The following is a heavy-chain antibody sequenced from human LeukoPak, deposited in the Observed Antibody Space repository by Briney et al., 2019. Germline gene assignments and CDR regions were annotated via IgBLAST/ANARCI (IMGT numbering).Heavy chain of an antibody. V-gene: IGHV4-39*01. CDR3: ARRYSYYDFWSGYSAFDY. Sequence: SETLSLTCTVSGGSISSGGYYWSWIRQPPGKGLEWIGSIYYSGSTYYNPSLKSRVTISVDTSKNQFSLKLSSVTAADTAVYYCARRYSYYDFWSGYSAFDYWGQGTLVTVSS. D-gene: IGHD3-3*01. CDR2: IYYSGST. J-gene: IGHJ4*02. CDR1: GGSISSGGYY.